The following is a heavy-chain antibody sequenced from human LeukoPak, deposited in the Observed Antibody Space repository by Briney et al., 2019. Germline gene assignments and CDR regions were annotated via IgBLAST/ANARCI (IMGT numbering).Heavy chain of an antibody. D-gene: IGHD6-13*01. CDR2: IIPIFGTA. J-gene: IGHJ6*04. Sequence: GSSVKVSCKASGGTFSSYAISWVRQAPGQGLEWMGGIIPIFGTANYAQKFQGRVTITADESTSTAYMELSSLRSEDTAVYYCARERAAARTYYYYYGMHVRGKGTNVTVSS. V-gene: IGHV1-69*13. CDR1: GGTFSSYA. CDR3: ARERAAARTYYYYYGMHV.